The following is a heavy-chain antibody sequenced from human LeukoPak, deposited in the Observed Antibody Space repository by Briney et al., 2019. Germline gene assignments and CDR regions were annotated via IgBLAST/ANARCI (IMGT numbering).Heavy chain of an antibody. J-gene: IGHJ4*02. D-gene: IGHD5-12*01. CDR1: GFTFSNYA. CDR3: ASGYSGYDFDY. CDR2: IYSGGST. Sequence: GGSLRLSCAASGFTFSNYAMHWVRQAPGKGLEWVSVIYSGGSTYYADSVKGRFTISRDNSKNTLYLQMNSLRAEDTAVYYCASGYSGYDFDYWGQGTLVTVSS. V-gene: IGHV3-66*01.